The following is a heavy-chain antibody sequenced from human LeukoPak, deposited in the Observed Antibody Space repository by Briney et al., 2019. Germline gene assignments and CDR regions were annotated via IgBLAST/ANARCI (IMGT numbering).Heavy chain of an antibody. V-gene: IGHV3-23*01. J-gene: IGHJ4*02. D-gene: IGHD6-19*01. Sequence: GGSLRLSCAASGLTFSSSAMSWVRQAPGKGLEWVSAISGSGGSTYYADSVKGRFTISRDNSKNTLYLQMNSLRAEDTAVYYCAKHPVAGIFYHFDYWGQGSLVTVSS. CDR1: GLTFSSSA. CDR2: ISGSGGST. CDR3: AKHPVAGIFYHFDY.